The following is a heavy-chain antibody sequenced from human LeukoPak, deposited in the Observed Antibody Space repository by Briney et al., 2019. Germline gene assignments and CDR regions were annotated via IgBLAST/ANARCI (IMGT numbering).Heavy chain of an antibody. CDR3: ARDFGPRLYAFDV. CDR2: ISVSSRNVI. Sequence: PGGSLRLSCAASGFAFSSYSMNWVRQAPGKGLEWLSYISVSSRNVIDYADSVKGRFTISRDDAKNSLYLQMNSLRAEDTAVYFCARDFGPRLYAFDVWGQGTMITVPS. J-gene: IGHJ3*01. D-gene: IGHD3-16*01. V-gene: IGHV3-48*04. CDR1: GFAFSSYS.